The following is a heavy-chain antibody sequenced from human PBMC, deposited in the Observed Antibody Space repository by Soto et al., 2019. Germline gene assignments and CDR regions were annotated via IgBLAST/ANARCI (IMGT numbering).Heavy chain of an antibody. V-gene: IGHV4-34*01. D-gene: IGHD3-9*01. Sequence: QVQLQQWGAGLLKPSETLSLTCAVYGRSFSGYYWSWIRQPPGKGLEWIGEINHSGSTNYNPSLKSRVTISVDTSKNQFSLKLSSVTAADTAVYYCARGAKYYDILTGYYPAKPFDPWGQGTLVTVSS. CDR2: INHSGST. J-gene: IGHJ5*02. CDR1: GRSFSGYY. CDR3: ARGAKYYDILTGYYPAKPFDP.